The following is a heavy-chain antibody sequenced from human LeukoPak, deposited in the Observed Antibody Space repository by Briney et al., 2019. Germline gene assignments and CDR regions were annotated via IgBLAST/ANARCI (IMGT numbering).Heavy chain of an antibody. CDR2: IYYSGST. J-gene: IGHJ4*02. Sequence: PSETLSLTCTVSGGSISSSSYYWGWIRQPPGKGLEWIGSIYYSGSTYYNPSLKSRVTISVDTSRNQFSLKLSSVTAADTAVYYCARVGDGNFDYWGQGTLVTVSS. V-gene: IGHV4-39*07. CDR3: ARVGDGNFDY. CDR1: GGSISSSSYY.